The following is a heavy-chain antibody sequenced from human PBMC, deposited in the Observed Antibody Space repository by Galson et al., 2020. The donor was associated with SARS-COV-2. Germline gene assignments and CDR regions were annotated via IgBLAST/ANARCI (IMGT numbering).Heavy chain of an antibody. CDR1: GYTFTGYY. Sequence: ASVTVSCKASGYTFTGYYMHWVRQAPGQGLEWMGWINPNSGGTNYAQKFQGRVTMTRDTSISTAYMELSRLRSDDTAVYYCARDPPYYYDSSCYYGNWYFDLWGRGTLVTVSS. D-gene: IGHD3-22*01. V-gene: IGHV1-2*02. CDR3: ARDPPYYYDSSCYYGNWYFDL. J-gene: IGHJ2*01. CDR2: INPNSGGT.